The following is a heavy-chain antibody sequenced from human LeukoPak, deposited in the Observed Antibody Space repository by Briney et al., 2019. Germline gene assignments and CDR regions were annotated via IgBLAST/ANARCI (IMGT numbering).Heavy chain of an antibody. J-gene: IGHJ5*02. Sequence: ASVKVSCKASGYTFTSYGISWVRQAPGQGLEWMGWISAYNGNTNYAQKLQGRVTMTTDTSTSTAYMDLRSLRSADTAVYYCATGPYSGSYATTPLDLWGQGTLVTVSS. CDR2: ISAYNGNT. CDR1: GYTFTSYG. V-gene: IGHV1-18*01. CDR3: ATGPYSGSYATTPLDL. D-gene: IGHD1-26*01.